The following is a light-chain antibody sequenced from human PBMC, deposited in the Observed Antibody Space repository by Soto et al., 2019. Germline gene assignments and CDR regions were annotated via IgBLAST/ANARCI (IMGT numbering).Light chain of an antibody. CDR1: SSDVGGYNF. CDR3: NSYPPSSTLV. J-gene: IGLJ1*01. V-gene: IGLV2-14*03. CDR2: EVT. Sequence: QSALTQPASVSGSPGQSITISCTGTSSDVGGYNFVSWYQQHPGKVPKLLLYEVTSRPSGVSNRFSGSKSGNTASLTISGLQAEDAADYYCNSYPPSSTLVFGTGTKLTVL.